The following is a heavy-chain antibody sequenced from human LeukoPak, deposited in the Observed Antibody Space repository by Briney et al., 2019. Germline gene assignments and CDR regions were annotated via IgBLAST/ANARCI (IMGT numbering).Heavy chain of an antibody. CDR1: GFTFRYRW. CDR2: INLDGSTT. CDR3: TTNPDGLNWFDP. V-gene: IGHV3-74*01. Sequence: PGEPLRLSCEASGFTFRYRWMHWVRQAPGKGLVWVSHINLDGSTTTYADSVKGRFTISRDNARNTLYLHVRRLRVDDTAMYYCTTNPDGLNWFDPWGQGTLVTVSS. J-gene: IGHJ5*02. D-gene: IGHD1-14*01.